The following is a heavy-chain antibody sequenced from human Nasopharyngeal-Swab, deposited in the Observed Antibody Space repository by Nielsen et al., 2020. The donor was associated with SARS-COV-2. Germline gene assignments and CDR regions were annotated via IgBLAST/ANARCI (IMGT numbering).Heavy chain of an antibody. CDR1: GFNFSTSS. J-gene: IGHJ4*02. CDR2: IDTDGTIT. CDR3: ARDVGGRDNY. Sequence: GESLKISCAASGFNFSTSSMHWVRQPPGKGLLSVSSIDTDGTITDYADSVKGRFTISRDNAKNTLYLQMNSLRAEDTAVYYCARDVGGRDNYWGQGALVTVSS. V-gene: IGHV3-74*01. D-gene: IGHD2-15*01.